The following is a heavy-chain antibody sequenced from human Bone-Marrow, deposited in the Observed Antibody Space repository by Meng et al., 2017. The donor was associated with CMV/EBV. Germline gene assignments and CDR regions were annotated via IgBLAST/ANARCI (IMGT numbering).Heavy chain of an antibody. Sequence: GSLRLSCAVYGGSFSGYYWSWIRQPPGKGLEWIGEINHSGSTNYNPSLKSRVTISVDTSKNQFSLKLSSVTAADTAVYYCARTMHCSSTSCYGRYYYYGMDVWGQGNTVNVAS. CDR3: ARTMHCSSTSCYGRYYYYGMDV. CDR2: INHSGST. D-gene: IGHD2-2*01. J-gene: IGHJ6*02. CDR1: GGSFSGYY. V-gene: IGHV4-34*01.